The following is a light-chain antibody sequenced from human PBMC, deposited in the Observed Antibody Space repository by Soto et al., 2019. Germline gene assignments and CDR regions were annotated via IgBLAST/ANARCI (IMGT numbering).Light chain of an antibody. J-gene: IGKJ1*01. V-gene: IGKV1-5*01. CDR1: QSIRSW. CDR2: DAS. CDR3: QQYNSYSWT. Sequence: DIQMTQSPSTLSASVGDRVTITCRASQSIRSWLAWYQQKPGKAPKLLIYDASSLESGVPSRCSGSGSGTEFTLTISSLQPDDFATDYCQQYNSYSWTFGQGTKGEIK.